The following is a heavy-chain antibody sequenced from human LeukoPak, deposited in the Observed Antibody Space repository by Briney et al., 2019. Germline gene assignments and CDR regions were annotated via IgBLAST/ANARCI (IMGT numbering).Heavy chain of an antibody. J-gene: IGHJ6*03. D-gene: IGHD3-10*01. CDR3: AKAYGSGSYYDYYYYMDV. CDR1: GFTFSSYA. Sequence: PGGSLRLSCAASGFTFSSYAMSWVRQAPGKGLEWVSAISGNSGSTYYADSVKGRFTISRDNSKSTLYLQMNSLRAGDTALYYCAKAYGSGSYYDYYYYMDVWGKGTTVTVSS. CDR2: ISGNSGST. V-gene: IGHV3-23*01.